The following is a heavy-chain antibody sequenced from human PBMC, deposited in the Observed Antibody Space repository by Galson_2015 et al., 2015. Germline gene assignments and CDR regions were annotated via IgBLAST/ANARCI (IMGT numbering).Heavy chain of an antibody. Sequence: KVSCKASGYTFTRSAMHWARQGPGHRLEWMGWINAGNGNTKYSQTFQGRVTITRDTSASTAYMELSSLRSEDTAVYYCARVGAGGYLDFWSPNFYMDVWGKGTPVTVSS. V-gene: IGHV1-3*01. CDR2: INAGNGNT. CDR1: GYTFTRSA. D-gene: IGHD3-3*01. CDR3: ARVGAGGYLDFWSPNFYMDV. J-gene: IGHJ6*03.